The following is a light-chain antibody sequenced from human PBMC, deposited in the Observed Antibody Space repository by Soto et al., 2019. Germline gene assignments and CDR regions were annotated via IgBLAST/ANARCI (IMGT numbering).Light chain of an antibody. V-gene: IGKV3-11*01. CDR1: QSVSSY. Sequence: EILFTLSPATLSFSPRERATLSLRASQSVSSYLAWYQQKPGQAPRLLIYDASNRATGIPARFSGSGSGTEFTLTISSLQSEDFAVFYCQQYNQWPITFGQGTRREIK. CDR3: QQYNQWPIT. CDR2: DAS. J-gene: IGKJ5*01.